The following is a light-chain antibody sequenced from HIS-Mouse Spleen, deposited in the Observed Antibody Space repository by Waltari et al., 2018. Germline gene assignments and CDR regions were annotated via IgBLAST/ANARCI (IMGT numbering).Light chain of an antibody. Sequence: QSALTQPRSVSGSPGQSVTISCTGTSSDVGGYHYVSWYQQHPGKTPNLMIYDVSKLPSGGPYRFAGSKSCSTASLTIAGRQAEDEADYYCCSYAGSYTPWVFGGGTKLTVL. V-gene: IGLV2-11*01. CDR2: DVS. J-gene: IGLJ3*02. CDR3: CSYAGSYTPWV. CDR1: SSDVGGYHY.